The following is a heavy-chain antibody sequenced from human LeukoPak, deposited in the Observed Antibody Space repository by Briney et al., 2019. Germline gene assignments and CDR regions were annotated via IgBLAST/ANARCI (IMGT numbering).Heavy chain of an antibody. J-gene: IGHJ4*02. CDR1: GFTFSSYA. CDR2: ISGSEGST. CDR3: AKVEASGGANCYALDY. D-gene: IGHD2-2*01. Sequence: GGSLRLSCAASGFTFSSYAMTWVRQAPDKGLEWVSAISGSEGSTYYADSVKGRFTISRDDSQNTLYLQMNSLSAEDTAVYYWAKVEASGGANCYALDYWGQGTLVTVSS. V-gene: IGHV3-23*01.